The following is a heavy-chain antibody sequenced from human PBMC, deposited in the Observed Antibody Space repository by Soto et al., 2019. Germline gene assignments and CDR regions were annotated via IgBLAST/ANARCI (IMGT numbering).Heavy chain of an antibody. Sequence: QITLKESGPTLVKPTQTLTLTCTFSGFSLTTTGVGVGWIRQPPGKALEWLAIIYWDDDKRYSPSLKSRLTITNDTSKNPVVLTMTNMDPLDTATYFRAHRAVLCSGGTCYSHPFDFWGQGTLVTVSS. D-gene: IGHD2-15*01. CDR3: AHRAVLCSGGTCYSHPFDF. J-gene: IGHJ4*02. CDR1: GFSLTTTGVG. V-gene: IGHV2-5*02. CDR2: IYWDDDK.